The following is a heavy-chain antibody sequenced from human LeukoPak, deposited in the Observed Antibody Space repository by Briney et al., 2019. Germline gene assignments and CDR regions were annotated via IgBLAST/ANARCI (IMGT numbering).Heavy chain of an antibody. CDR1: GFTFSSYV. CDR2: ISYDGSNE. V-gene: IGHV3-30*04. J-gene: IGHJ4*02. D-gene: IGHD2-15*01. CDR3: SRGYSGGFDY. Sequence: GGSLRLSCAASGFTFSSYVMHWVRQAPGKGLEWVAIISYDGSNEYYADSVKGRFTISRDNAKKTLYLQMNSLRAEDTAVYYCSRGYSGGFDYWGQGTLVTVSS.